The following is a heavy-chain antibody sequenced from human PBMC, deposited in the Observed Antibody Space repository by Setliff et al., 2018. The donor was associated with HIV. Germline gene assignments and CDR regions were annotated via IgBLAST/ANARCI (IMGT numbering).Heavy chain of an antibody. J-gene: IGHJ1*01. CDR2: ITTTGGNT. Sequence: PGGSLRLSCSASGFTFSSYAMHWVRQAPGKGLEYVSAITTTGGNTYYADSVKGRFTISRDNSKNTLHLQMNSLSAEDTAVYYCARAPGIAVTGRYFQHWGQGTLVTVSS. D-gene: IGHD6-19*01. CDR1: GFTFSSYA. CDR3: ARAPGIAVTGRYFQH. V-gene: IGHV3-64*04.